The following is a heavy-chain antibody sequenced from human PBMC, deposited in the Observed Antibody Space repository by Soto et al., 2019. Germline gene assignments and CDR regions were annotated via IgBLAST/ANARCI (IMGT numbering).Heavy chain of an antibody. V-gene: IGHV1-3*01. Sequence: GASVKVPSKASGYRFTTQPIHSLRHSPGQGLEWMGWINSGNGYIQYSQKFQGRVTITRDTSASTAYMELSSLKSEDTAIYYCASRQELWGGGFDNWGEGALVT. J-gene: IGHJ4*02. CDR2: INSGNGYI. CDR1: GYRFTTQP. D-gene: IGHD6-13*01. CDR3: ASRQELWGGGFDN.